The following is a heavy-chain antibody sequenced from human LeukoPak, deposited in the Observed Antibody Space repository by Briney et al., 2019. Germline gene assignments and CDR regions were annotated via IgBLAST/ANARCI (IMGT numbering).Heavy chain of an antibody. CDR1: GYTFTSHF. Sequence: ASVKVSCKASGYTFTSHFMHWVRQAPGQGLEWMGIINPRGGSTSYTQKFQGRVTMTRDTSISTAYMELSRLRSDDTAVYYCARASIAAAASLDYWGQGTLVTVSS. J-gene: IGHJ4*02. D-gene: IGHD6-13*01. CDR3: ARASIAAAASLDY. CDR2: INPRGGST. V-gene: IGHV1-46*01.